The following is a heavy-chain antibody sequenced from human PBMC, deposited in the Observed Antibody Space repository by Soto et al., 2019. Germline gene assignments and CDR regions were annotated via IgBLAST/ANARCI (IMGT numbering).Heavy chain of an antibody. J-gene: IGHJ3*01. CDR3: TTDQWV. CDR1: GFIFSDAW. D-gene: IGHD2-8*01. CDR2: ITSKREGGTA. Sequence: GGSLRLSCTGSGFIFSDAWMSWVRQAPGKGLEWVGRITSKREGGTAYHAAPVRGRFTISRDDSKNMLFLQMNSLRTEDTALYYCTTDQWVWGQGTMVTVSS. V-gene: IGHV3-15*01.